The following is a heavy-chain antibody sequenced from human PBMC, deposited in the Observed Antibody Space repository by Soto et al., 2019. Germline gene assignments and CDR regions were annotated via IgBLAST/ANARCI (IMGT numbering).Heavy chain of an antibody. CDR3: SSGVPLTPGTFDD. V-gene: IGHV3-53*01. CDR1: GFTARSKY. J-gene: IGHJ4*01. Sequence: PGGSVRPSCAPSGFTARSKYLSWVSQPPGTGLAGFAIIDRGGSTIYEDALKGRFSISRNNSKNTLTLQMNSLRAEDTAVDYCSSGVPLTPGTFDDRGQGTLVTVSS. D-gene: IGHD2-15*01. CDR2: IDRGGST.